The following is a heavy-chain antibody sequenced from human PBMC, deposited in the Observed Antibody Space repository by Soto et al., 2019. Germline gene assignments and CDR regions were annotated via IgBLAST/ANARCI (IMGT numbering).Heavy chain of an antibody. CDR1: GYTFTSYG. D-gene: IGHD6-13*01. J-gene: IGHJ4*02. CDR2: ISAYNGNT. Sequence: GASVKVSCKASGYTFTSYGISWVRQAPGQGLEWMGLISAYNGNTNYAQKLQGRVTMTTDTSTSTAYMELRSLRSDDTALYYCARHGTLLGSSSWLYYFDYWGQGTLVTVSS. CDR3: ARHGTLLGSSSWLYYFDY. V-gene: IGHV1-18*01.